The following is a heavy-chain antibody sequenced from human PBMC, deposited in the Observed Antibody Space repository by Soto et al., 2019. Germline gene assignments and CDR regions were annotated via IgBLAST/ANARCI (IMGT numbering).Heavy chain of an antibody. J-gene: IGHJ6*02. D-gene: IGHD3-9*01. CDR3: ARDSALTKRYPSYGMDV. CDR1: VCTFSSYA. CDR2: IIPIFGTA. Sequence: GPSVKVSCKASVCTFSSYAISWVRHAPGQGLEWMGGIIPIFGTANYAQKFQGRVTITADKSTSTAYMELSRLRSEDTAVYYCARDSALTKRYPSYGMDVWGQATTVTVSS. V-gene: IGHV1-69*06.